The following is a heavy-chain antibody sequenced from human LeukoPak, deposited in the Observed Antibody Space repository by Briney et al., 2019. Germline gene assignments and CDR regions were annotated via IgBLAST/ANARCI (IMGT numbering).Heavy chain of an antibody. V-gene: IGHV3-23*01. CDR1: GFTFSSYA. CDR3: VKDWDQLLYYFDY. Sequence: GGSLRLSCAASGFTFSSYAMSWVRQAPGKGLEWVSGISGSGGSTYYADPVKGRFTISRDNSKNTLYLQMNSLRADDTAVYYCVKDWDQLLYYFDYWGQGTLVTVSS. J-gene: IGHJ4*02. CDR2: ISGSGGST. D-gene: IGHD2-2*01.